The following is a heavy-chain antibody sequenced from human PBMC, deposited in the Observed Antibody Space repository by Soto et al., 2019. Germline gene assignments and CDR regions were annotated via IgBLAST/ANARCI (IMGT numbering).Heavy chain of an antibody. CDR2: IYHGST. Sequence: QLQLQESGSGLVKASQTLSLTCAVSGGSISSGGYSWSWLRQPPGKGLEWIGYIYHGSTYYNPSLQSRVTISIDRSKNQFSLKLSSVTAADTAVYYCASSGSRGIGAFDIWGQGTMVTVSS. J-gene: IGHJ3*02. CDR1: GGSISSGGYS. V-gene: IGHV4-30-2*01. CDR3: ASSGSRGIGAFDI. D-gene: IGHD3-22*01.